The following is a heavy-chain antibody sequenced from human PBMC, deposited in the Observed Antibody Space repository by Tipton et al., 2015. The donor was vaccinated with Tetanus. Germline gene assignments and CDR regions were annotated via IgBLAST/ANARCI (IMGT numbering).Heavy chain of an antibody. CDR1: GFTFSSYE. CDR2: ISSSGSTI. Sequence: SLRLSCAASGFTFSSYEMNWVRQAPGKGLEWVSYISSSGSTIYYADSVKGRFTISRDNAKNSLYLQMNSLRAEDTAVYYCARMIVVHYYYGMDVWGQGTTVTVSS. J-gene: IGHJ6*02. V-gene: IGHV3-48*03. D-gene: IGHD2-2*01. CDR3: ARMIVVHYYYGMDV.